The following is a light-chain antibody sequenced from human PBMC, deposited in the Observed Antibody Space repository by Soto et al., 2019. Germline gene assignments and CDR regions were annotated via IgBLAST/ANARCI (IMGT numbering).Light chain of an antibody. CDR2: DVF. CDR3: HQRDYWLT. Sequence: VLTQSPATLSLSPGERGTLSCRASDSINNRLAWYQQKPGQAPRLLIYDVFNRATGTPARFSGSGSGTDFTLTISSLEPEDSSVYYGHQRDYWLTFGGGTKLEI. CDR1: DSINNR. J-gene: IGKJ4*01. V-gene: IGKV3-11*01.